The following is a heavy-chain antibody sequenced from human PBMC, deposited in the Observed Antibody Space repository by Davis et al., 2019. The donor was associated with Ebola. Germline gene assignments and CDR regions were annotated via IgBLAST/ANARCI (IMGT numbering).Heavy chain of an antibody. CDR2: IRSKANSYAT. CDR1: GFTFSGPA. CDR3: ARGSSKYSSSSPENDY. D-gene: IGHD6-6*01. V-gene: IGHV3-73*01. J-gene: IGHJ4*02. Sequence: GESLKISCAASGFTFSGPAMHWVRQASGKGLEWVGRIRSKANSYATAYAASVKGRFTISRDDSKNTAYLQMNSLRAEDTAVYYCARGSSKYSSSSPENDYWGQGTLVTVSS.